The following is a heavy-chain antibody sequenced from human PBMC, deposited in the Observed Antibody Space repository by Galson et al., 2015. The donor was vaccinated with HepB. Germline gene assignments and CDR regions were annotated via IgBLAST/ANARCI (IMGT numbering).Heavy chain of an antibody. CDR1: GFSLSTSGMC. V-gene: IGHV2-70*11. D-gene: IGHD6-13*01. J-gene: IGHJ4*02. CDR3: ARGIAAAGTVDY. CDR2: IDWDDDK. Sequence: PALVKPTQTLTLTCTFSGFSLSTSGMCVSWIRQPPGKALEWLARIDWDDDKYYSTSLKTRLTISKDTSKNQVVLTMTNMDPVDTATYYCARGIAAAGTVDYWGQGTLVTVSS.